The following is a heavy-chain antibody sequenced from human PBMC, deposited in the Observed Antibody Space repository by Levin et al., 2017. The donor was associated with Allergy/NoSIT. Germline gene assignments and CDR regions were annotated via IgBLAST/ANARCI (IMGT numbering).Heavy chain of an antibody. D-gene: IGHD2-15*01. CDR2: INHSGST. CDR3: ARRIRYGSGGSCYFWLDY. J-gene: IGHJ4*02. Sequence: PSETLSLTCAVYGGSFSGYYWSWIRQPPGKGLEWIGEINHSGSTNYNPSLKSRVTISVDTSKNQFSLKLSSVTAADTAVYYCARRIRYGSGGSCYFWLDYWGQGTLVTVSS. V-gene: IGHV4-34*01. CDR1: GGSFSGYY.